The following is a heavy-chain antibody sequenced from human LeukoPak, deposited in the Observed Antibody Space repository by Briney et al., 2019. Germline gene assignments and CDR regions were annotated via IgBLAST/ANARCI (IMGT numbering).Heavy chain of an antibody. CDR2: ISSDSSYI. J-gene: IGHJ3*02. D-gene: IGHD3-22*01. V-gene: IGHV3-21*01. Sequence: GGSLRLSCAASGFIFRSYSMNWVRQAPGKGLEWVSSISSDSSYIYYADSVKGRFTISRDNAKNSLYLQMNSLRAEDTAVYYFARVFTVITLFEASYIWGQGTMVTVSS. CDR3: ARVFTVITLFEASYI. CDR1: GFIFRSYS.